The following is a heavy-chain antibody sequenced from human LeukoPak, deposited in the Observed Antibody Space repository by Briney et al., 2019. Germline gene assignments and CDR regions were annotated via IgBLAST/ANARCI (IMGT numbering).Heavy chain of an antibody. D-gene: IGHD3-3*01. V-gene: IGHV1-18*01. Sequence: ASVKVSCKASGYTFNNYGITWVRQAPGQGLEWMEWISAYSGDKNYAQKLQGRVTMTTDTSTSTAYMELRSLRSDDTAVYYCARDESATYYDFWSGYEFDYWGQGTLVTVSS. CDR2: ISAYSGDK. J-gene: IGHJ4*02. CDR1: GYTFNNYG. CDR3: ARDESATYYDFWSGYEFDY.